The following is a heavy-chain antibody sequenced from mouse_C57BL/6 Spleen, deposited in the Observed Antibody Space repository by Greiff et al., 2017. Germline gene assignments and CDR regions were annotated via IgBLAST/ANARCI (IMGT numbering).Heavy chain of an antibody. J-gene: IGHJ4*01. CDR1: GYTFTSYW. CDR3: ARSPSYYAMDY. Sequence: QVQLQQPGAELVKPGASVKLSCKASGYTFTSYWMHWVKQRPGQGLEWIGMIQPNSGSTNYNEKFKSKATLTVDKSSSTAYMQLSSLTSEDSAVYYCARSPSYYAMDYWGQGTSVTVSS. V-gene: IGHV1-64*01. CDR2: IQPNSGST.